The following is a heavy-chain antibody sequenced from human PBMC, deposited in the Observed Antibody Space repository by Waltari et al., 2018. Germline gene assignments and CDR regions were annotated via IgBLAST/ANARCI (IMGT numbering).Heavy chain of an antibody. V-gene: IGHV1-69-2*01. CDR3: ATDLTVTTGTADY. CDR1: GYTFTDYY. J-gene: IGHJ4*02. CDR2: VDPEDGET. Sequence: EVQLVQSGAEVKKPGATVKISCKASGYTFTDYYMHWVPPAPGKGLEWMGRVDPEDGETIYAEKFQGRVTITADTSTDTAYMELSSLRSEDTAVYYCATDLTVTTGTADYWGQGTLVTVSS. D-gene: IGHD4-17*01.